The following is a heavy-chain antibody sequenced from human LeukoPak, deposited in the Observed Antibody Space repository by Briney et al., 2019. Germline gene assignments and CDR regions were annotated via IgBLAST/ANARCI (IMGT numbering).Heavy chain of an antibody. V-gene: IGHV4-34*01. CDR3: ARGGYDFWSGHASLFDY. CDR2: INHSGST. Sequence: AETLSLTCAVYGGSFSGYYWSWIRQPPGKGLEWIGEINHSGSTNYNPSLKSRVTISVDTSKNQFSLKLSSVTAADTAVYYCARGGYDFWSGHASLFDYWGQGTLVTVSS. J-gene: IGHJ4*02. CDR1: GGSFSGYY. D-gene: IGHD3-3*01.